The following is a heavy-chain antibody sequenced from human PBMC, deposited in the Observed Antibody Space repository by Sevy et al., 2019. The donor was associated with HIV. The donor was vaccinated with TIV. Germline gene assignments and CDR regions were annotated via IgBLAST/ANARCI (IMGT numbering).Heavy chain of an antibody. V-gene: IGHV1-18*01. D-gene: IGHD3-22*01. CDR1: GYTFTSYG. Sequence: ASVKVSCKASGYTFTSYGISWVRQAPGQGLEWMGWISAYNGNTNYVQRLQGRVIMTTDTSTTTAFMELRSLRSDDTAVYYCARDPRTFYYDSSGYGHDFWGQGTLVTVSS. J-gene: IGHJ4*02. CDR2: ISAYNGNT. CDR3: ARDPRTFYYDSSGYGHDF.